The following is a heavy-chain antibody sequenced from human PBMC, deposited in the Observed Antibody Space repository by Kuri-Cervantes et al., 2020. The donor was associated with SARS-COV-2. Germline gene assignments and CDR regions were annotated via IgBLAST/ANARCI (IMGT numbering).Heavy chain of an antibody. CDR1: GFTFSSYS. D-gene: IGHD6-6*01. Sequence: GESLKISCAAPGFTFSSYSMNWVRQAPGKGLEWVSSISSSSSYIYYADSVKGRFTISSDNAKNSLYLQMNSLRAEDTAVYCCAREWALGIAARAGPFDYWGQGTLVTVSS. V-gene: IGHV3-21*01. CDR3: AREWALGIAARAGPFDY. CDR2: ISSSSSYI. J-gene: IGHJ4*02.